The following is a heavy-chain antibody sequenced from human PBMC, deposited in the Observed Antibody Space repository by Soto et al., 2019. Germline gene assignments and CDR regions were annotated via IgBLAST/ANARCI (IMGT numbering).Heavy chain of an antibody. J-gene: IGHJ5*02. Sequence: XGTLSLTCIVSGGSISEKYWNWVRQPPGKGLEWIGLIFANGHTDYNPSLKSRVTMSVDASKNQFSLRLTSMTAADTAVYYCVASLAASGLNWLDPWGRGTLVTVSS. V-gene: IGHV4-4*07. D-gene: IGHD6-13*01. CDR3: VASLAASGLNWLDP. CDR1: GGSISEKY. CDR2: IFANGHT.